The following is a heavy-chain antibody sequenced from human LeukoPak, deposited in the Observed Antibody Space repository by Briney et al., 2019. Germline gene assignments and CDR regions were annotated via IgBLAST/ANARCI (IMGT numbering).Heavy chain of an antibody. CDR1: GFTFSGPA. D-gene: IGHD3-22*01. CDR3: TSTYYYDSSGYYPFDY. CDR2: IRSKANSYAT. Sequence: GGSLRLSCAASGFTFSGPAMHWVRQASGKGLEWVGRIRSKANSYATAYAASVKGRFTISRDDSKNTAYLQMNSLRTEDTAVYYCTSTYYYDSSGYYPFDYWGQGTLVTVSS. J-gene: IGHJ4*02. V-gene: IGHV3-73*01.